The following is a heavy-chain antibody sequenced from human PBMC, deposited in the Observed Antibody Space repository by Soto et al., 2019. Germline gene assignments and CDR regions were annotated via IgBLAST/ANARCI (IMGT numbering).Heavy chain of an antibody. Sequence: QVQLVQSGAVVKKPGSSVEVSCKASGGTFNGYGISWVRQAPGQGLEWMGGTVPVFDTSKYAPRFQGRVTITADKSTSTAYRELSSVRSEDTAIYFCARGVSNSGAYYTGPSAYDLWGQGTLVIVS. V-gene: IGHV1-69*06. J-gene: IGHJ3*01. CDR3: ARGVSNSGAYYTGPSAYDL. D-gene: IGHD3-10*01. CDR1: GGTFNGYG. CDR2: TVPVFDTS.